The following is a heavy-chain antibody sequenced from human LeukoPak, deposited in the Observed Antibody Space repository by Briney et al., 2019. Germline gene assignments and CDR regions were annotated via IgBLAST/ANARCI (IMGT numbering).Heavy chain of an antibody. CDR2: IHHSGST. CDR1: GGSFSGYY. D-gene: IGHD5-24*01. Sequence: SETLSLTCAVYGGSFSGYYWSWIRQPPGKGLEWIGEIHHSGSTKYNPSLKSRVTISVHTSKNQFSLKLSSVTAADTAVYYCARSRGWLQSHPLGYWGQGTLVAVSS. V-gene: IGHV4-34*01. J-gene: IGHJ4*02. CDR3: ARSRGWLQSHPLGY.